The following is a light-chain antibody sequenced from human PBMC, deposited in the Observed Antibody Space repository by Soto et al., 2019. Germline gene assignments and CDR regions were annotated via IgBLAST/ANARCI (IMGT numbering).Light chain of an antibody. Sequence: DIQMTQSPSSLSASVGDRVTITCRASQYISSYVNWYQQKPGKAPKFLIYGASDLQRGVPSRFSGSGSGTDFTLTISSLQPEDFATYYCQQSYRTPRTFGQGTKVDIK. V-gene: IGKV1-39*01. CDR3: QQSYRTPRT. CDR2: GAS. CDR1: QYISSY. J-gene: IGKJ1*01.